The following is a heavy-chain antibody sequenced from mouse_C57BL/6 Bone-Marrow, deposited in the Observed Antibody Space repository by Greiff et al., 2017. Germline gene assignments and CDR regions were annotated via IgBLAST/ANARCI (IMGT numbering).Heavy chain of an antibody. V-gene: IGHV14-4*01. J-gene: IGHJ2*01. Sequence: VQLQQSGAELVRPGASVKLSCTASGFNIKDDYMHWVKQRPEQGLEWIGWIDPENGDPEYASKFQGKATITADTSSNTAYLQLSSLTSEDTAVYYCTTNWDGVDYWGQGTTLTVSS. D-gene: IGHD4-1*01. CDR2: IDPENGDP. CDR3: TTNWDGVDY. CDR1: GFNIKDDY.